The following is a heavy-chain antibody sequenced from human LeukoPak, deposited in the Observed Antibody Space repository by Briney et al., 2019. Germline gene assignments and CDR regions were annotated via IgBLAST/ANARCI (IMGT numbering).Heavy chain of an antibody. CDR1: GFTFNNAW. D-gene: IGHD3-16*01. V-gene: IGHV3-15*01. CDR3: TTDGGRNSRPYYFDY. Sequence: GGSLRLSCAASGFTFNNAWMSWVRQAPGKGLEWVGRMKSKIDGGTTDYAAPVKGRFTFSRDDSKNTLYLQMNSLKTEDTAVYYCTTDGGRNSRPYYFDYWGQGTLVTVSS. CDR2: MKSKIDGGTT. J-gene: IGHJ4*02.